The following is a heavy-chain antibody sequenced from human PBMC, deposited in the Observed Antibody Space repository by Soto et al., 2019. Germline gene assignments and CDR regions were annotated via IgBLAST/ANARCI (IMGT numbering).Heavy chain of an antibody. CDR1: GFTFSDYY. V-gene: IGHV3-11*01. CDR2: ISSSGSTI. J-gene: IGHJ5*02. D-gene: IGHD2-15*01. CDR3: ARGYCSGGSCYSAGPFDP. Sequence: GGSLRLSCAASGFTFSDYYMSWIRQAPGKGLEWVSYISSSGSTIYYADSVKGRFTISRDNAKNSLYLQMNSLRAEDTAVYYCARGYCSGGSCYSAGPFDPWGQGTLVTVSS.